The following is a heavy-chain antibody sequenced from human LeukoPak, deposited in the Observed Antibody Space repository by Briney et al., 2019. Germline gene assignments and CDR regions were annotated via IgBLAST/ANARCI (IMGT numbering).Heavy chain of an antibody. V-gene: IGHV4-59*01. CDR2: IYYSGST. Sequence: SETLSLTCTVSGGSISSYYWSWIRQPPRKGLEWIGYIYYSGSTNYNPPLKSRVTISVDTSKNQFSLKLSSVTAADTAVYYCARASLGGSRPLYYYGMDVWGKGTTVTVSS. CDR3: ARASLGGSRPLYYYGMDV. D-gene: IGHD2-15*01. CDR1: GGSISSYY. J-gene: IGHJ6*04.